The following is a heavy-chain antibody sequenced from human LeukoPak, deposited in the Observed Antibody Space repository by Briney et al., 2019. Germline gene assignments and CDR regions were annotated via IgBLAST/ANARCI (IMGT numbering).Heavy chain of an antibody. J-gene: IGHJ3*02. V-gene: IGHV3-7*01. Sequence: GGSLRLSCAASGFAFNTYWMSWVRQAPGKGLEWVATIKKDGSETLYVNSVKGRFTNSRDNAMNALYLQMNSLRVEDTAVYYCAGDDGWVFHSWGQGTMVTVSS. CDR2: IKKDGSET. CDR1: GFAFNTYW. CDR3: AGDDGWVFHS. D-gene: IGHD5-24*01.